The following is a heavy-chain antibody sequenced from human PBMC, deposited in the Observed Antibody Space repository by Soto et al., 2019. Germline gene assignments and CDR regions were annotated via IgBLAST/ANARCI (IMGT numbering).Heavy chain of an antibody. D-gene: IGHD2-15*01. Sequence: QVQLVESGGGVVQPGRSLRLSCAASGFTFSSYGMHWVRQAPGKGLEWVAVISYDGSNKYYADSVKGRFTISRDNSKNTLYLQMNSLRAEDTAVYYCAKGLDCSGGSCYIGWFDPWGQGTLVTVSS. CDR3: AKGLDCSGGSCYIGWFDP. J-gene: IGHJ5*02. CDR2: ISYDGSNK. V-gene: IGHV3-30*18. CDR1: GFTFSSYG.